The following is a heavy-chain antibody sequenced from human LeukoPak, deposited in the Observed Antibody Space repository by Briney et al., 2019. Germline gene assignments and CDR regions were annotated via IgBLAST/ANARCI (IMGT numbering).Heavy chain of an antibody. V-gene: IGHV1-18*01. J-gene: IGHJ4*02. CDR3: ARDFYPEDKQQGSVEDFDY. CDR2: ISAYNGNT. D-gene: IGHD6-13*01. CDR1: GYTFTSYG. Sequence: GASVKVSCKASGYTFTSYGISWVRQAPGQGLEWMGWISAYNGNTNYAQKLQGRVTMTTDTSTSTAYMELRSLRSDDTAVYYCARDFYPEDKQQGSVEDFDYWGQGTLVTVSS.